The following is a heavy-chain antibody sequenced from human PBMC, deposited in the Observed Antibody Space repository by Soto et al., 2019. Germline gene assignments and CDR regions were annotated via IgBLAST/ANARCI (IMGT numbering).Heavy chain of an antibody. J-gene: IGHJ5*02. D-gene: IGHD5-18*01. CDR2: ISAYNGNT. Sequence: QVQLVQSGAEVKKPGASVKVSCKASGYTFTSYGISWVRQAPGQGLEWMGWISAYNGNTNYAQKLQGRVTMTTDTSTSTAYMERRSLRSDDTAVYYCARGFPETWIQLWSGNWFDPWGQGTLVTVSS. CDR1: GYTFTSYG. CDR3: ARGFPETWIQLWSGNWFDP. V-gene: IGHV1-18*01.